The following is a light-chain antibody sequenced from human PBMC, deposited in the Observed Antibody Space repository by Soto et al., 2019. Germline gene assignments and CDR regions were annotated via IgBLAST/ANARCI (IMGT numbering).Light chain of an antibody. J-gene: IGLJ3*02. CDR3: SSYAGSNNWV. CDR2: EVS. V-gene: IGLV2-8*01. CDR1: SSDVGDYNY. Sequence: QSALTQPPSASGSPGQSVTISCTGTSSDVGDYNYVSWYQQHPGKAPKLMIYEVSKRPSGVPDRFSGSKSGNTASLTVSGLQPEDEAAYYCSSYAGSNNWVFGGGTKLTVL.